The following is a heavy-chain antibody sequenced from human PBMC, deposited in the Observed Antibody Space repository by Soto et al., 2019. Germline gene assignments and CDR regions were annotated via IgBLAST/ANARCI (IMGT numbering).Heavy chain of an antibody. Sequence: ASVKVSCKASGYTFTSYDINWVRQATGQGLEWMGWMNPNSGNTGYAQKFQGRVTMTRNTSISTAYMELSSLRSEDTAVYYCARRPTTGYYYYYYYMDVWGKGTTVTAP. D-gene: IGHD5-12*01. CDR1: GYTFTSYD. V-gene: IGHV1-8*01. CDR3: ARRPTTGYYYYYYYMDV. J-gene: IGHJ6*03. CDR2: MNPNSGNT.